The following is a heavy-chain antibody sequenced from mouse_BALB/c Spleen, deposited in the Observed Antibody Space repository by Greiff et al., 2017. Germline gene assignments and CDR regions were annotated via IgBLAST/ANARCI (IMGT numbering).Heavy chain of an antibody. J-gene: IGHJ4*01. CDR1: GYSFTDYI. D-gene: IGHD2-1*01. Sequence: VQLQQTGPELVKPGASVKISCKASGYSFTDYIMLWVKQSHGKSLEWIGNINPYYGSTSYNLKFKGKATLTVDKSSSTAYMQLNSLTSEDSAVYYCARETIYYGNSEAMDYWGQGTSVTVSS. V-gene: IGHV1-39*01. CDR3: ARETIYYGNSEAMDY. CDR2: INPYYGST.